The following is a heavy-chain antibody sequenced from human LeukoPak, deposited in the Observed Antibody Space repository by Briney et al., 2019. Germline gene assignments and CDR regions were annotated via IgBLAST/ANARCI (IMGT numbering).Heavy chain of an antibody. CDR2: IIPIFGTA. Sequence: SVTVSFKASGGTFSSYAISWVRQAPGQGLEWMGGIIPIFGTANYAQKFQGRVTITADESTSTAYMELSSLRSEDTAVYYCARGRPDDAFDIWGQGTMVTVSS. CDR1: GGTFSSYA. V-gene: IGHV1-69*13. J-gene: IGHJ3*02. CDR3: ARGRPDDAFDI.